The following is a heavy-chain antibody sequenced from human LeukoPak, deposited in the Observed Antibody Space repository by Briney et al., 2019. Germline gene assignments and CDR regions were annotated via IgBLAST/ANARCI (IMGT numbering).Heavy chain of an antibody. D-gene: IGHD1-26*01. J-gene: IGHJ4*02. CDR2: ISSSSSYI. Sequence: GGSLRLSCAASGFTFSYYSMNWVRQAPGKGLEWVSSISSSSSYIRYVDSVKGRFTISRDNAENSLYLQLNSLRAEDTAVYYCARHATTLYYFDYWGQGTLVTVSS. V-gene: IGHV3-21*01. CDR1: GFTFSYYS. CDR3: ARHATTLYYFDY.